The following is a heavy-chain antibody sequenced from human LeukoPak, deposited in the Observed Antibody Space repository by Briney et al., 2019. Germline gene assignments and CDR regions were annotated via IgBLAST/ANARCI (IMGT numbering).Heavy chain of an antibody. Sequence: GRSLRLSCAASGFTFSSYGMHWVRQAPGKGLEWVAVISYDGSNKYYADSVKGRFTISRDNSKNTLYLQMNSLRAEDTAVYYCAKVYYDYVWGSYRQDDAFDIWGQGTMVTVSS. CDR2: ISYDGSNK. CDR3: AKVYYDYVWGSYRQDDAFDI. J-gene: IGHJ3*02. D-gene: IGHD3-16*02. V-gene: IGHV3-30*18. CDR1: GFTFSSYG.